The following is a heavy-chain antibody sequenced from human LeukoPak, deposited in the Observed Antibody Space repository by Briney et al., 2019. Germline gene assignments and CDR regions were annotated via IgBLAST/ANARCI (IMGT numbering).Heavy chain of an antibody. V-gene: IGHV5-51*01. J-gene: IGHJ3*02. CDR1: GYSFTSYW. CDR3: ARRLAYCGGDCYSHAFDI. Sequence: GESLKISCKGSGYSFTSYWIGWVRQMPGKGLEWMGIIYPGDSDTRYSPSFQGQVTISADKTISTAYLQWSSLKASDTAMYYCARRLAYCGGDCYSHAFDIWGQGTMVTVSS. D-gene: IGHD2-21*02. CDR2: IYPGDSDT.